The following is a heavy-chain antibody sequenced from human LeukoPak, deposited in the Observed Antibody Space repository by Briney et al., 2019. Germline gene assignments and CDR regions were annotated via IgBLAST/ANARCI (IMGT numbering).Heavy chain of an antibody. CDR2: INPNSGGT. V-gene: IGHV1-2*02. J-gene: IGHJ5*02. CDR3: ARHYGNDILTESGFDP. D-gene: IGHD3-9*01. CDR1: GYTFTGYY. Sequence: ASVKVSCKASGYTFTGYYIHWVRQAPGQGLEWMGWINPNSGGTNYAQKLQNRVTMTRDTSISTAYMELGRLRSDDTAVYYCARHYGNDILTESGFDPWGQGTLVTVSS.